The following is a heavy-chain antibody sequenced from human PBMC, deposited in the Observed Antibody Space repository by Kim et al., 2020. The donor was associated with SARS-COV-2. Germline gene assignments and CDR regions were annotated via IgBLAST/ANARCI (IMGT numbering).Heavy chain of an antibody. CDR2: INHSGST. CDR1: GGSFSGYY. D-gene: IGHD3-9*01. J-gene: IGHJ4*02. V-gene: IGHV4-34*01. CDR3: ARGHGRTGYYPSNSRSSAFDY. Sequence: SETLSLTCAVYGGSFSGYYWSWIRQPPGKGLEWIGEINHSGSTNYNPSLKSRVTISVDTSKNQFSLKLSSVTAADTAVYYCARGHGRTGYYPSNSRSSAFDYWGQGTLVTVSS.